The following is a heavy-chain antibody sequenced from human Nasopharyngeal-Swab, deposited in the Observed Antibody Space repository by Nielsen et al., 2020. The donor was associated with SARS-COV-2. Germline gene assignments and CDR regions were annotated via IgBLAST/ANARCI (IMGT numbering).Heavy chain of an antibody. Sequence: SETLSLTCAVNGGSLSGSSWSWIRQPPGKGLEWIGEISHGGNTKYNPSLKSRVTVGVDTSKNQFSLKLSSVTAADTAVYYCAKESATGWFDPWGQGTLVTVSS. CDR3: AKESATGWFDP. J-gene: IGHJ5*02. CDR2: ISHGGNT. V-gene: IGHV4-34*01. CDR1: GGSLSGSS.